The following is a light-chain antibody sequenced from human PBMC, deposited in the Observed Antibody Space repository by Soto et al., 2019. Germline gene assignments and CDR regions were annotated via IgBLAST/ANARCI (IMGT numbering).Light chain of an antibody. CDR3: QQYNSPRCT. J-gene: IGKJ2*02. CDR2: KAS. Sequence: DIQMTQSPSTLSASVGDRVTITCRASQSISSWLAWYQQKPWKAPKLLIDKASSLESGVPSVLSGTGSGTEFTRTISSLQPDDFATYYCQQYNSPRCTFAQGTKLEIK. V-gene: IGKV1-5*03. CDR1: QSISSW.